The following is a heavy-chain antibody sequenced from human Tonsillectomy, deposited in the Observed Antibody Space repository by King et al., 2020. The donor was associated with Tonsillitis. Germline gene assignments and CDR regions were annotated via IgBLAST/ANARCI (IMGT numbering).Heavy chain of an antibody. CDR1: GGSISSSDHY. D-gene: IGHD1-26*01. CDR2: MYYSGTI. Sequence: QLQESGPGVVKPSETLSLTCTVSGGSISSSDHYWAWIRQPPGKGLEWIGYMYYSGTIFYNPALKGRVTISGGTSGNRFSLKLSSVTAADTAVYFCARYVSGSFDYWGQGALVTVSS. J-gene: IGHJ4*02. V-gene: IGHV4-39*01. CDR3: ARYVSGSFDY.